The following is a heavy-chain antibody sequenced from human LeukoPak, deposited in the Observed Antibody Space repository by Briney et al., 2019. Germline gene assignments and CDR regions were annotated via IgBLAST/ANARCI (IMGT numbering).Heavy chain of an antibody. CDR3: ARGWSPEWELPHYFDY. J-gene: IGHJ4*02. Sequence: SVKVSCKASGGTFSSYAISWVRQAPGQGLEWMGGIIPIFGTANYAQKFQGRVTITADESTSTAYMELSSLRSEDTAVYYCARGWSPEWELPHYFDYWGQGTLVTVSS. D-gene: IGHD1-26*01. CDR1: GGTFSSYA. CDR2: IIPIFGTA. V-gene: IGHV1-69*13.